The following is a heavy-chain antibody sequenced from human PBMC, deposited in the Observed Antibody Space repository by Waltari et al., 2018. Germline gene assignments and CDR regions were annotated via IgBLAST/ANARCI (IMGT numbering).Heavy chain of an antibody. Sequence: QLQLQESGPGLVKPSETLSLTCTVSGGSISSSRYYWGWNRQPPGKGLEWIGSIYYSGSSYYNPSLKSRVTISVDTSKNQFSLKLSSVTAADTAVYYCARDLRRAAAVTRGFDYWGQGTLVTVSS. CDR2: IYYSGSS. V-gene: IGHV4-39*07. D-gene: IGHD6-13*01. J-gene: IGHJ4*02. CDR1: GGSISSSRYY. CDR3: ARDLRRAAAVTRGFDY.